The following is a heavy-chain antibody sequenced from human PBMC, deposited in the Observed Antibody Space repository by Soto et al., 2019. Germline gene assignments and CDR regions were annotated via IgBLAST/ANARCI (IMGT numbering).Heavy chain of an antibody. D-gene: IGHD2-15*01. CDR1: GGSISSYY. CDR2: IYYSGST. V-gene: IGHV4-59*01. Sequence: QVQLQESGPGLVKPSETLSLTCTVSGGSISSYYWSWIRQPPGKGLEWIGYIYYSGSTNYNPSLNSRFTISVAPSENQFSLKLSSVNAADTAVYYCARDRQSSRYCSGGSCYSNYYYGMDVWGQGTTVTVSS. J-gene: IGHJ6*02. CDR3: ARDRQSSRYCSGGSCYSNYYYGMDV.